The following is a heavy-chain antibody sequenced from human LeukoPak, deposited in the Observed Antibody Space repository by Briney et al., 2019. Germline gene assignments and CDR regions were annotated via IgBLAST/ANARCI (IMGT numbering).Heavy chain of an antibody. CDR3: ARDGPYYYDSSGYYSGDY. V-gene: IGHV1-69*13. J-gene: IGHJ4*02. CDR2: IIPIFGTA. D-gene: IGHD3-22*01. CDR1: GGTFSSYA. Sequence: GASVKVSCTTSGGTFSSYAISWVRQAPGQGLEWMGGIIPIFGTANYAQKFQGRVTITADESTSTAYMELSSLRSEDTAVYYCARDGPYYYDSSGYYSGDYWGQGTLVTVSS.